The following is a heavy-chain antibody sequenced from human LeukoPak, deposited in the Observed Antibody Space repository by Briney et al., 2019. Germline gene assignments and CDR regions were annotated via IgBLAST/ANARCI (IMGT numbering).Heavy chain of an antibody. CDR1: GFTFSSYS. CDR3: ARLYYYGSGSYRRYYYYMDV. J-gene: IGHJ6*03. D-gene: IGHD3-10*01. CDR2: INHSGST. Sequence: PGGSLRLSCAASGFTFSSYSMNWIRQPPGKGLEWIGEINHSGSTNYNPSLKSRVTISVDTSKNQFSLKLSSVTAADTAVYYCARLYYYGSGSYRRYYYYMDVWGKGTTVTISS. V-gene: IGHV4-34*01.